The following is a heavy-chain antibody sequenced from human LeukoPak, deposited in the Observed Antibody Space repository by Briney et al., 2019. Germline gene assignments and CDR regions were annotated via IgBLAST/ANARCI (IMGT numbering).Heavy chain of an antibody. Sequence: GGSLRLSCAASGFTLDDYAMHWVRQAPGKGLEWVSGISWNSGNIGYADSVKGRFTISRDNAKNSLYLQMNSLRAEDTALYYCASLSAGKDFDYWGQGTPVTVSS. D-gene: IGHD6-19*01. CDR2: ISWNSGNI. V-gene: IGHV3-9*01. CDR1: GFTLDDYA. CDR3: ASLSAGKDFDY. J-gene: IGHJ4*02.